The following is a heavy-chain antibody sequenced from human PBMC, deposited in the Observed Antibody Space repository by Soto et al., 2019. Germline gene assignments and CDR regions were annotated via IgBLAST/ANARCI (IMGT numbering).Heavy chain of an antibody. CDR1: AFTFDDYT. CDR2: ISWDGGST. Sequence: PGGSLRLSCAASAFTFDDYTMHLVRQAPGKGLEWVSLISWDGGSTYYADSVKGRFTISRDNSKNSLYLQMNSLRTEDTALYYCAKAVYRHYYYYGMDVWGQGTTVTVSS. V-gene: IGHV3-43*01. CDR3: AKAVYRHYYYYGMDV. J-gene: IGHJ6*02.